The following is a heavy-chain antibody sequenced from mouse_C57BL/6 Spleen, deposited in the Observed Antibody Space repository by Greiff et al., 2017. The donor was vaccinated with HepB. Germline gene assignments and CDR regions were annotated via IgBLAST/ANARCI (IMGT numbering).Heavy chain of an antibody. V-gene: IGHV1-22*01. CDR1: GYTFTDYN. D-gene: IGHD1-1*01. CDR3: ARSYGSRGFDY. J-gene: IGHJ2*01. Sequence: EVKLVESGPELVKPGASVKMSCKASGYTFTDYNMHWVKQSHGKSLEWIGYINPNNGGTSYNQKFKGKATLTVNKSSSTAYMELRSLTSEDSAVYYCARSYGSRGFDYWGQGTTLTVSS. CDR2: INPNNGGT.